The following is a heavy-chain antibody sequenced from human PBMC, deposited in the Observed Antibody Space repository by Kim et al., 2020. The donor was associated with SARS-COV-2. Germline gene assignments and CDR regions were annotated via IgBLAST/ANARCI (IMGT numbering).Heavy chain of an antibody. CDR1: GGSISSGGYY. Sequence: SETLSLTCTVSGGSISSGGYYWSWIRQHPGKGLEWIGYIYYSGSTYYNPSLKSRVTISVDTSKNQFSLKLSSVTAADTAVYYCARDRLVWFGELSPWGQGTLVTVSS. J-gene: IGHJ5*02. V-gene: IGHV4-31*03. D-gene: IGHD3-10*01. CDR2: IYYSGST. CDR3: ARDRLVWFGELSP.